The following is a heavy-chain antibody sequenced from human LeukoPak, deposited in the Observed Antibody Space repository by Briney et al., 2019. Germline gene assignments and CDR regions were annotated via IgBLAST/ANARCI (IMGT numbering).Heavy chain of an antibody. CDR2: INHSGST. CDR1: GGSFSGYY. V-gene: IGHV4-34*01. D-gene: IGHD3-3*01. J-gene: IGHJ6*03. CDR3: ARDRTKLRFLEWLSENYMDV. Sequence: SETLSLTCAVYGGSFSGYYWSWIRQPPGKGLEWLGRINHSGSTNYNPSLKSRVTISIDTSKNQFSLKLSSVTAADTAVYYCARDRTKLRFLEWLSENYMDVWGKGTTVTVSS.